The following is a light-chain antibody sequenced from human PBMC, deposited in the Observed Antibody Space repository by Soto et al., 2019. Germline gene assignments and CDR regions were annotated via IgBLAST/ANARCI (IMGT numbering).Light chain of an antibody. Sequence: ETVLTQSPGTLSLSPGDRATLSCRASQNVYSNFVGWYQQRPGQAPRLLIYGTSTRATDIPDRFSGSGSGTDFTLTISRLEPDDFPVYFCHQYGNSPLTFGPGTKVDF. V-gene: IGKV3-20*01. CDR2: GTS. J-gene: IGKJ3*01. CDR1: QNVYSNF. CDR3: HQYGNSPLT.